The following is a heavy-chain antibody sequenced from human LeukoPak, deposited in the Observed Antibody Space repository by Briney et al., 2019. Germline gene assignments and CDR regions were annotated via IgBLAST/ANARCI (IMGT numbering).Heavy chain of an antibody. Sequence: KPGGSLRLSCEASGFTFSSHSMNWVRQAPGKGLEWVSSMSSSSTYIYYADSVKGRFTISRDNAKKSLYLQMNSLRAEDTAVYYCARGGTAAATHMSFDFWGQGTLATVSS. V-gene: IGHV3-21*01. CDR2: MSSSSTYI. D-gene: IGHD6-13*01. CDR3: ARGGTAAATHMSFDF. CDR1: GFTFSSHS. J-gene: IGHJ4*02.